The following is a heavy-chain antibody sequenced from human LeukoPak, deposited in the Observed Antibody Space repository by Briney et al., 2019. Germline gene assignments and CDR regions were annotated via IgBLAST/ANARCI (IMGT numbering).Heavy chain of an antibody. Sequence: GGSLRLSCAASGFTFSSYAMSWVRQAPGKGLEWVSGISGSGGNTYYADSVKGRFTISRDNSKNTLYLQMNSLRDEDTAVYYCAKDHGKHIVVVVGYWGQGTLVTVSS. V-gene: IGHV3-23*01. J-gene: IGHJ4*02. CDR2: ISGSGGNT. CDR3: AKDHGKHIVVVVGY. D-gene: IGHD2-21*01. CDR1: GFTFSSYA.